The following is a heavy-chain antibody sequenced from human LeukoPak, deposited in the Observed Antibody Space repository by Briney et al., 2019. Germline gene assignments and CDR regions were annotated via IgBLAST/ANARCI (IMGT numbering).Heavy chain of an antibody. CDR2: IIPILGIA. Sequence: ASVKVSCKASGGTFSNYTISWVRQAPGQGLEWMGRIIPILGIANYAQTFQGRVTITADKSTSTAYMELSSLRSEATAVYYCARGVPSLPDYWGQGTLVTVSS. D-gene: IGHD6-6*01. J-gene: IGHJ4*02. CDR1: GGTFSNYT. CDR3: ARGVPSLPDY. V-gene: IGHV1-69*02.